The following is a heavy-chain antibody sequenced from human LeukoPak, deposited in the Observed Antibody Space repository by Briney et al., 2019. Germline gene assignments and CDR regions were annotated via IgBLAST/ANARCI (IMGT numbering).Heavy chain of an antibody. V-gene: IGHV3-23*01. J-gene: IGHJ4*02. CDR1: GFTFSSYA. Sequence: GGSLRLSYAASGFTFSSYAMSWVRQAPGKGLEWVSAIGGSGGTTYYADSVKGRFTISRDNSKNTLYLQMDSLRAEDTAIYYCAKGLTRPLDSWGQGTLVTVSS. CDR3: AKGLTRPLDS. CDR2: IGGSGGTT.